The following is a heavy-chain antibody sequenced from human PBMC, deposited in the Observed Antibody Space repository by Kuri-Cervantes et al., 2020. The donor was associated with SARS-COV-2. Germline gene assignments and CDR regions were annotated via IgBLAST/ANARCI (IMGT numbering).Heavy chain of an antibody. J-gene: IGHJ4*02. CDR1: GGSISSVGYS. Sequence: SQTPSLTCAVPGGSISSVGYSWSWPRQPPGKGLEWIGYIYHSGSTYYNPSLESRVTISVDRSKNQVSLKLSSVTAADTAVDYCAGSITGTTVPVGFDYWGQGTLVTVSS. D-gene: IGHD1-7*01. CDR3: AGSITGTTVPVGFDY. CDR2: IYHSGST. V-gene: IGHV4-30-2*01.